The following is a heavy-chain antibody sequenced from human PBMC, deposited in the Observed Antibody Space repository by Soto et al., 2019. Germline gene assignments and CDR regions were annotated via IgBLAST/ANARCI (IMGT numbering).Heavy chain of an antibody. V-gene: IGHV6-1*01. D-gene: IGHD6-19*01. CDR3: ARVPYSSGWYGSAFDI. J-gene: IGHJ3*02. CDR1: GDSVSSNSAA. CDR2: TYYRSKWYN. Sequence: PSQTLSLTCAISGDSVSSNSAAWNWIRQSPSRALEWLGRTYYRSKWYNDYAVSVKSRITINPDTSKNQFSLQLNSVTPEDTAVYYCARVPYSSGWYGSAFDIWGQGTMVTVSS.